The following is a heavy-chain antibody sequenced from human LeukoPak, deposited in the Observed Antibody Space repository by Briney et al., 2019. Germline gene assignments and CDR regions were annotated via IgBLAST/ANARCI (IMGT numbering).Heavy chain of an antibody. CDR2: IYYSGST. V-gene: IGHV4-61*01. Sequence: SETLSLTCTVSGGSLSSSSYYWSWVRQPPGRGRGWSGYIYYSGSTNYNPSLKRRVTISGDTSKNQFSLKLSCVTAADTAVYYCARGYCSGGSCYTAFGYYYYMDVWGKGTTVTVSS. J-gene: IGHJ6*03. D-gene: IGHD2-15*01. CDR1: GGSLSSSSYY. CDR3: ARGYCSGGSCYTAFGYYYYMDV.